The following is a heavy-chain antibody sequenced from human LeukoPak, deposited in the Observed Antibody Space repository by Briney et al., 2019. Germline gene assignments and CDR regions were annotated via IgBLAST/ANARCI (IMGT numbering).Heavy chain of an antibody. D-gene: IGHD2-2*01. CDR1: GGSISSHY. CDR2: IYYSGST. J-gene: IGHJ6*03. Sequence: SETLSLTCTVSGGSISSHYWSWIRQPPGKGLEWIGYIYYSGSTNYNPSLKGRVTISVDTSKNQFSLKLSSVTVADTAVYYCARRSSDCSSTSCYLYYYGSGSPYYYYYYVDVWGKGTTVTVSS. V-gene: IGHV4-59*11. CDR3: ARRSSDCSSTSCYLYYYGSGSPYYYYYYVDV.